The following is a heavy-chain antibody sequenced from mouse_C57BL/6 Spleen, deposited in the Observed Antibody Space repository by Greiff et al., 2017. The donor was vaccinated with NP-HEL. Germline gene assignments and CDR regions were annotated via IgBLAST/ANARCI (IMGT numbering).Heavy chain of an antibody. CDR3: ARVTTDRYFDV. V-gene: IGHV1-64*01. Sequence: QVQLQQPGAELVKPGASVKLSCKASGYTFTSYWMHWVKQRPGQGLEWIGMIHPNSGSTNYNEKFKSKATLTVDKSSSTAYMQLSSLTSEDSAVYYCARVTTDRYFDVWGTGTTVTVSS. J-gene: IGHJ1*03. CDR2: IHPNSGST. D-gene: IGHD2-2*01. CDR1: GYTFTSYW.